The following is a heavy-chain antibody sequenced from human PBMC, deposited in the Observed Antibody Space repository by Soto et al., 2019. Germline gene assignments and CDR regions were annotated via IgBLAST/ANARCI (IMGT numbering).Heavy chain of an antibody. D-gene: IGHD3-3*01. J-gene: IGHJ6*02. CDR2: INRSGST. Sequence: TLSLTCAVYGGSFSGYYWSWIRQPPGKGLEWIGEINRSGSTNYNPSLKSRVTISADTSKNQFSLKLSSATAADTAVYYCARGRKGITIFGVATPPYYYYYGMDVWGQGTTVTVSS. V-gene: IGHV4-34*01. CDR1: GGSFSGYY. CDR3: ARGRKGITIFGVATPPYYYYYGMDV.